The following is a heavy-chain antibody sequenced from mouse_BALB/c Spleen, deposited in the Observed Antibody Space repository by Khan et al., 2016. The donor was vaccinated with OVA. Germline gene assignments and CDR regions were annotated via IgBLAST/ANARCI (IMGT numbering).Heavy chain of an antibody. V-gene: IGHV5-9*03. D-gene: IGHD1-1*02. J-gene: IGHJ3*01. CDR1: GFTFSSFT. CDR2: ISSGGDNT. CDR3: ARSNYGPFAY. Sequence: EVVLVESGGGLVKPGGSLKLSCAASGFTFSSFTMSWVRQTPEKRLEWVASISSGGDNTYYQDSVKGRFTISRDNAKNNLYLQMSSLRSEDTALYYCARSNYGPFAYWGQGTLVTVSA.